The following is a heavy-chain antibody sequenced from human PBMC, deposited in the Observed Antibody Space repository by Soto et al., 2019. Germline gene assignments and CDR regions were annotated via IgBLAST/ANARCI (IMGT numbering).Heavy chain of an antibody. Sequence: GGSLRLSCAASGFTFSSYAMSWVRQAPGKGLEWVANIKQDGSEKYYVDSVKGRFTISRDNAKNSLYLQMNSLRAEDTAVYYCARVPSSSPLARFDYWGQGTLVTVSS. V-gene: IGHV3-7*05. CDR3: ARVPSSSPLARFDY. D-gene: IGHD6-6*01. CDR2: IKQDGSEK. J-gene: IGHJ4*02. CDR1: GFTFSSYA.